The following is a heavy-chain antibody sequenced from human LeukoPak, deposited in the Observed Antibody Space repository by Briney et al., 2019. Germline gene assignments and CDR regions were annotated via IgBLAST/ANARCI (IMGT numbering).Heavy chain of an antibody. CDR2: INPNSGGA. J-gene: IGHJ4*02. CDR3: ARDLKHYTYYYGSGSYYLFDY. CDR1: GYTFTGYY. D-gene: IGHD3-10*01. Sequence: ASVKVSCKASGYTFTGYYMHWVRQAPGQGLEWMGWINPNSGGANYAQKFQGRVTMTRDTSISTAYMELSRLRSDDTAVYYCARDLKHYTYYYGSGSYYLFDYWGQGTLVTVSS. V-gene: IGHV1-2*02.